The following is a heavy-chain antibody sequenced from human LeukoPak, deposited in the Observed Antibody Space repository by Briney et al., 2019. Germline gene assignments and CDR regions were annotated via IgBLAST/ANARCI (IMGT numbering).Heavy chain of an antibody. V-gene: IGHV1-8*03. CDR3: ARARPGHDAFDI. J-gene: IGHJ3*02. Sequence: ASVKVSCKASGGTFSSYDINWVRQATGQGLEWMGWMNPNSGNTGYAQKFQGRVTITRNTSISTAYMELSSLRSEDTAVYYCARARPGHDAFDIWGQGTMVTVSS. CDR2: MNPNSGNT. CDR1: GGTFSSYD.